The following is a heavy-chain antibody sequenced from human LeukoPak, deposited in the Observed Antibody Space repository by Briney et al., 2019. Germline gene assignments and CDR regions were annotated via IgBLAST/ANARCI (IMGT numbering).Heavy chain of an antibody. Sequence: GGSLRLSCAASGFTFNNYAMSWVRQAPGKGLEWVSGISGSGGSTYYADSVKGRFTLSKDNSKNTLYLQMNRLRAEDTSVYYCAKYPYYDFWSGYSKWFDPWGQGTLVTVSS. CDR2: ISGSGGST. CDR1: GFTFNNYA. J-gene: IGHJ5*02. V-gene: IGHV3-23*01. D-gene: IGHD3-3*01. CDR3: AKYPYYDFWSGYSKWFDP.